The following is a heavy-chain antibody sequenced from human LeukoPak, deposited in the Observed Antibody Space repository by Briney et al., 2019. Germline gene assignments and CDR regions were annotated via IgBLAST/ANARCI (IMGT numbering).Heavy chain of an antibody. V-gene: IGHV4-4*07. CDR2: IYTSGST. CDR3: AREARQGYSYGYGYYYYMDV. J-gene: IGHJ6*03. CDR1: GGSISSYY. D-gene: IGHD5-18*01. Sequence: SETLSLTCTVSGGSISSYYWSWIRQPAGKGLEWIGRIYTSGSTNYNPSLKSRVTMSVDTSKNQFSLKLSSVTAADTAVYYCAREARQGYSYGYGYYYYMDVWGKGTTVTVSS.